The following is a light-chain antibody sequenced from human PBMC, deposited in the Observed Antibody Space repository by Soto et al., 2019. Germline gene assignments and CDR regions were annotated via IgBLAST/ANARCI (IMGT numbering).Light chain of an antibody. V-gene: IGLV2-8*01. CDR1: SSDVGGYNY. Sequence: QSALTQPPSASGAPGQSVTISCTGTSSDVGGYNYVSWYQQHPGKAPKLLIYEVTKRPSGVPDRFSGSKSGNTSSLTVSGLQAEDEADYYCSSYDGNNNFAFGTGTKVTVL. CDR2: EVT. J-gene: IGLJ1*01. CDR3: SSYDGNNNFA.